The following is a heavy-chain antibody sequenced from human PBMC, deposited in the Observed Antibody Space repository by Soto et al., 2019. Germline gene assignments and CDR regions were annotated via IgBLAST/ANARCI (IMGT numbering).Heavy chain of an antibody. CDR3: ARDGRRPGYSYGAHY. D-gene: IGHD5-18*01. CDR1: GFTFSSYG. V-gene: IGHV3-33*01. J-gene: IGHJ4*02. CDR2: IWYDGSNK. Sequence: GGSLRLSCAASGFTFSSYGMHWVRQAPGKGLEWVAVIWYDGSNKYYADSVKGRFTISRDNSKNTLYLQMNSLRAEDTAVYYCARDGRRPGYSYGAHYWGQGTLVTVSS.